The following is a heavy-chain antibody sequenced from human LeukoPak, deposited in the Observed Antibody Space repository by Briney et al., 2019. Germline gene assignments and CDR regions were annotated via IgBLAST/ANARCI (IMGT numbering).Heavy chain of an antibody. CDR1: GGSISSYY. CDR3: AGLLGYCSGGSCYTYYFDY. V-gene: IGHV4-59*08. D-gene: IGHD2-15*01. Sequence: PSETLSLTCTVSGGSISSYYWSWIRQPPGKGLEWIGYIYYSGSTNYNPSLKSRVTISVDTSKNQFPLKLSSVTAADTAVYYCAGLLGYCSGGSCYTYYFDYWGQGTLVTVSS. CDR2: IYYSGST. J-gene: IGHJ4*02.